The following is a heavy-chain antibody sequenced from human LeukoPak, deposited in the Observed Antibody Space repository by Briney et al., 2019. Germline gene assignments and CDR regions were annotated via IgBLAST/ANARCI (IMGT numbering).Heavy chain of an antibody. CDR1: GGSFSGYY. D-gene: IGHD3-10*01. CDR2: INHSGST. Sequence: PSETLSLTCAVYGGSFSGYYWSCIRQPPGKGLEWIGEINHSGSTNYNPSLKSRVTISVDTSKNQFSLKLSSVTAADTAVYYCARLRRAPDYYGSGSYWRRYGWFDPWGQGTLVTVSS. J-gene: IGHJ5*02. CDR3: ARLRRAPDYYGSGSYWRRYGWFDP. V-gene: IGHV4-34*01.